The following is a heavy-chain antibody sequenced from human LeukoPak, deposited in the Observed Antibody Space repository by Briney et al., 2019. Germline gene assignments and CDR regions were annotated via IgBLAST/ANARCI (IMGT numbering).Heavy chain of an antibody. Sequence: SETLSLTCAVSGGSISSGGYSWSWIRQPPGKGLEWIGYIYHSGSTYYNPSPKSRVTISVDRSKNQFSLKLSSVTAADTAVYYCARGARYFDWSFDYWGQGTLVTVSS. V-gene: IGHV4-30-2*01. CDR2: IYHSGST. D-gene: IGHD3-9*01. J-gene: IGHJ4*02. CDR1: GGSISSGGYS. CDR3: ARGARYFDWSFDY.